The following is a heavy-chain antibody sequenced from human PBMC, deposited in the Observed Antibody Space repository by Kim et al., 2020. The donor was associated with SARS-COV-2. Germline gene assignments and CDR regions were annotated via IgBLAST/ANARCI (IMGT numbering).Heavy chain of an antibody. CDR1: GGSFSGYY. V-gene: IGHV4-34*01. Sequence: SETLSLTCAVYGGSFSGYYWSWIRQPPGKGLEWIGEINHSGSTNYNPSLKSRVTISVDTSKNQFSLKLSSVTAADTAVYYCARGPMGDTAMDIDYWGQGTLVTVSS. CDR2: INHSGST. D-gene: IGHD5-18*01. J-gene: IGHJ4*02. CDR3: ARGPMGDTAMDIDY.